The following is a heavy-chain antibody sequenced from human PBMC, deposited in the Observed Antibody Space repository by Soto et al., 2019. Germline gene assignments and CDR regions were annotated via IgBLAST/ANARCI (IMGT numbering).Heavy chain of an antibody. CDR1: GFSLSTSGVG. J-gene: IGHJ3*02. CDR2: IYWNDDK. CDR3: AQGYHDYGDYHDAFDI. Sequence: QITLKESGPTLVKPTQTLTLTCTFSGFSLSTSGVGVGWIHQPPGKALEWLALIYWNDDKRYSPSLKSRLTITKDTSKNQVVLTMTNMDPVDTATYYCAQGYHDYGDYHDAFDIWGQGTMVTVSS. V-gene: IGHV2-5*01. D-gene: IGHD4-17*01.